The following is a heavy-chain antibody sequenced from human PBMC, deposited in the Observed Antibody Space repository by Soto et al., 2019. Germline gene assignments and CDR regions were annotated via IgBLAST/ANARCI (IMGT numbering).Heavy chain of an antibody. CDR2: INPDGGAT. Sequence: ASVKVSCKASGYTFTGYHTFWVRQAPGQGLEWVGWINPDGGATSYAPKFQGRITLTSDTSISTAYMELSRLRSDDTAIYYCATRLTTDFLGQRTLVTVCS. J-gene: IGHJ4*02. V-gene: IGHV1-2*02. CDR3: ATRLTTDF. CDR1: GYTFTGYH. D-gene: IGHD1-1*01.